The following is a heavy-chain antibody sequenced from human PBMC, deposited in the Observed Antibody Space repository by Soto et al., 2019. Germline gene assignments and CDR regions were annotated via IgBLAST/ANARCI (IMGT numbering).Heavy chain of an antibody. CDR1: GFTFSSYA. J-gene: IGHJ6*02. Sequence: PGGSLRLSCAASGFTFSSYAMHWVRQAPGKGLEWVAVISYDGSNKYYADSVKGRFTISRDNSKNTLYLQMNSLRAEDTAVYYCARDALTITMVRGVIAWYYYYGMDVWGQATTVTVSS. CDR3: ARDALTITMVRGVIAWYYYYGMDV. V-gene: IGHV3-30-3*01. D-gene: IGHD3-10*01. CDR2: ISYDGSNK.